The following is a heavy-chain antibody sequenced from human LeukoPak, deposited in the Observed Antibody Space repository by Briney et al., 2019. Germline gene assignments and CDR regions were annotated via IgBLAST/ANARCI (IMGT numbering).Heavy chain of an antibody. CDR3: ARGLKYYDSSGYPIGVDY. CDR2: INTYNGNT. Sequence: ASVKVSCKASGYTFTNYGITWVRQAPGQGLEWMGWINTYNGNTNYAERLQGRVTITADKSTSTAYMELSSLRSEDTAVYYCARGLKYYDSSGYPIGVDYWGQGTLVTVSS. J-gene: IGHJ4*02. CDR1: GYTFTNYG. D-gene: IGHD3-22*01. V-gene: IGHV1-18*01.